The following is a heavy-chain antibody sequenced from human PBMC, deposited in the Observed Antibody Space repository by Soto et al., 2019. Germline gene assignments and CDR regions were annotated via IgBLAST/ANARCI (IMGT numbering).Heavy chain of an antibody. V-gene: IGHV1-69*13. CDR2: IIPIFGTA. CDR3: ARDRGGSYYLPYYFDD. D-gene: IGHD1-26*01. Sequence: SVKVSCKASGGTFSSYAISWVRQAPGQGLEWMGGIIPIFGTANYAQKFQGRVTITADESTSTAYMELSSLRSEDTAVYYCARDRGGSYYLPYYFDDWGQGTLVTVSS. J-gene: IGHJ4*02. CDR1: GGTFSSYA.